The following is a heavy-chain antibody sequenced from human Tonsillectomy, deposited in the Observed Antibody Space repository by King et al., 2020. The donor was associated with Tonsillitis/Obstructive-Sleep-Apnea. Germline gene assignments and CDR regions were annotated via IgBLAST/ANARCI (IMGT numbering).Heavy chain of an antibody. CDR2: SRNKANSYTT. Sequence: DVQLVESGGGLVQPGGSLRLSCAASGFTFSDHYMDWVRQAPGKGLEWVGRSRNKANSYTTEYAASVKGRFTISRDDSKNSLYLQMNSLKTEDTAVYYCARTYYDSSGAPPYHYYGMDVWGQGTTVTVSS. V-gene: IGHV3-72*01. CDR3: ARTYYDSSGAPPYHYYGMDV. J-gene: IGHJ6*02. CDR1: GFTFSDHY. D-gene: IGHD3-22*01.